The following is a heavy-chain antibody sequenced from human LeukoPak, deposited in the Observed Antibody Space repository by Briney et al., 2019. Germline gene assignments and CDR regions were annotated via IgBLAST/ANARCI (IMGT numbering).Heavy chain of an antibody. Sequence: GESLKISCKDSGYSFTSYWIAWVRQMPGKGLEWMGIIYPGGSDTRYSPSFQGQVTISADKSINTAYLQWSSLKASDTAMYYCARLKPLGYCSSTNCYNNWFDPWGQGTLVTVSS. V-gene: IGHV5-51*01. CDR3: ARLKPLGYCSSTNCYNNWFDP. CDR2: IYPGGSDT. J-gene: IGHJ5*02. CDR1: GYSFTSYW. D-gene: IGHD2-2*02.